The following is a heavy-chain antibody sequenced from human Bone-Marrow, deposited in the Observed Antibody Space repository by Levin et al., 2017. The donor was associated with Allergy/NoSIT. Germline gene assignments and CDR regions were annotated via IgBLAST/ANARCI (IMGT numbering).Heavy chain of an antibody. J-gene: IGHJ5*02. CDR1: GGAISSDGCS. D-gene: IGHD1-1*01. Sequence: SETLSLTCAVSGGAISSDGCSWSWIRQPPGKGLEWIGYVSHSGSTSYNPSLKSRVTILVDRSKSQFSLKVNSVTAADTAVYFCARESSSMEGYKGIDPWGQGTLVTVSS. CDR3: ARESSSMEGYKGIDP. CDR2: VSHSGST. V-gene: IGHV4-30-2*01.